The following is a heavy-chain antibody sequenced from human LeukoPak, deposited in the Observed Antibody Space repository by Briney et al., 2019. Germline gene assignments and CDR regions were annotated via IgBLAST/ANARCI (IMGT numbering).Heavy chain of an antibody. V-gene: IGHV3-66*02. CDR2: TYTGGTT. Sequence: SGGSLRLSCAASGFSVSSNYMNWVRQAPGKGLEWVSATYTGGTTYYADSVKGRFTISRDNSKNTLYLQMNSLRAEDTAVYYCARDKLGSGYSSDFDYWGQGTLVTVSS. J-gene: IGHJ4*02. CDR3: ARDKLGSGYSSDFDY. CDR1: GFSVSSNY. D-gene: IGHD6-19*01.